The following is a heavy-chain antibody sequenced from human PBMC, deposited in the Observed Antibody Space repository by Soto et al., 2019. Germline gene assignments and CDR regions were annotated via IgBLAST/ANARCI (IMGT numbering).Heavy chain of an antibody. J-gene: IGHJ3*02. D-gene: IGHD3-3*01. V-gene: IGHV1-2*02. CDR3: ARGGGVGVAGSAAFDM. CDR2: INPATGAA. CDR1: GYPVTAYY. Sequence: QLHLVQSGAVVKKPGASVTVSCSASGYPVTAYYMHWVRQAPGRGLEWMGGINPATGAAKYTQTFPGRVTLARDTSTRNVLMGPSGLDSGETAGFYFARGGGVGVAGSAAFDMWGQGTLVTVSS.